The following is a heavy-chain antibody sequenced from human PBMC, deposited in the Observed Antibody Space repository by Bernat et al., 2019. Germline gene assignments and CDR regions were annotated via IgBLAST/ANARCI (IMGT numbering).Heavy chain of an antibody. V-gene: IGHV3-66*01. CDR1: GFTVSNNY. Sequence: EVQLVESGGGLVQPGGSLRLSCAASGFTVSNNYMSWVRQAPGKGLEWVSIIYSNGRTYYADSVKGRFAISRDNSKNTLYLQMNSLRTEDTAVYYCARDPPERVVADYWGQGTLVTVSS. J-gene: IGHJ4*02. CDR2: IYSNGRT. D-gene: IGHD2-15*01. CDR3: ARDPPERVVADY.